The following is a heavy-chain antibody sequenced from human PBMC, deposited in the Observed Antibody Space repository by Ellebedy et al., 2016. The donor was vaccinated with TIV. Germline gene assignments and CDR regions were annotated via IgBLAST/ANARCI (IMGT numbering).Heavy chain of an antibody. CDR1: GFTFSSYW. D-gene: IGHD1-7*01. CDR3: ARGDRAGTTRLVDY. V-gene: IGHV3-74*01. J-gene: IGHJ4*02. Sequence: GESLKISCAASGFTFSSYWMHWVRQAPGKGLVWVSRINSDGSSTSYADSVKGRFTISRDNAKNTLYLQMNSLRAGDTALYYCARGDRAGTTRLVDYWGQGTLVTVSS. CDR2: INSDGSST.